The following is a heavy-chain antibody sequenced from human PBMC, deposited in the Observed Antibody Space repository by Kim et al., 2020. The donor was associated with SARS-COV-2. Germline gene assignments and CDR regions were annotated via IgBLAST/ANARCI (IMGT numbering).Heavy chain of an antibody. CDR3: TTDYRGYSYGNYYYYGMDV. J-gene: IGHJ6*02. CDR2: IKSKTDGGTT. D-gene: IGHD5-18*01. Sequence: GGSLRLSCAASGFTFSNAWMSWVRQAPGKGLEWVGRIKSKTDGGTTDYAAPVKGRFTISRDDSKNTLYLQMNSLKTEDTAVYYCTTDYRGYSYGNYYYYGMDVWGQGTTVTVSS. V-gene: IGHV3-15*01. CDR1: GFTFSNAW.